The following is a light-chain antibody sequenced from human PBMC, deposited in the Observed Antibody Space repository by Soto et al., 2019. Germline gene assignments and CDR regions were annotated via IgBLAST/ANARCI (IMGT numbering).Light chain of an antibody. V-gene: IGLV2-23*01. J-gene: IGLJ1*01. CDR3: CSYAGSFNLV. CDR2: EDI. CDR1: SSDVGRYTL. Sequence: QSVLTQPASVSGSPGQSITISCTGTSSDVGRYTLVSWYQHHPGKAPKLMIYEDIQRPSGVSNRFSGSKSGNTASLTISGLQAEDEADYFCCSYAGSFNLVFGTGTKVTVL.